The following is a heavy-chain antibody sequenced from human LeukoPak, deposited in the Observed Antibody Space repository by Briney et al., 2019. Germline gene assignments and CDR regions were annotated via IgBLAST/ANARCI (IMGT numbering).Heavy chain of an antibody. CDR1: GFTFTRYV. D-gene: IGHD2-15*01. CDR2: ISNNGGYT. V-gene: IGHV3-23*01. Sequence: PGGSLRLSCVASGFTFTRYVMSWVRQAPGKGLEWVSAISNNGGYTYYADSVQGRFTISRDNSKSTLCLQMNSLRAEDTAVYYCAKQLGYCSDGSCYFPYWGQGTLVTVSS. J-gene: IGHJ4*02. CDR3: AKQLGYCSDGSCYFPY.